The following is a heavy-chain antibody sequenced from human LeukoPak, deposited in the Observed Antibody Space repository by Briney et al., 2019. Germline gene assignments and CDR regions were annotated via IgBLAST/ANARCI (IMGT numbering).Heavy chain of an antibody. V-gene: IGHV4-59*01. D-gene: IGHD5-18*01. CDR1: GGSISSYY. CDR3: ASLDTAMVLIY. CDR2: IYYSGST. J-gene: IGHJ4*02. Sequence: PSETLSLTCTVSGGSISSYYWSWIRQPPGKGLEWIGYIYYSGSTNYNPSLKSRVTISVDTSKNQFSLKLSSVTAADTAVYYCASLDTAMVLIYWGQGTLVTVSS.